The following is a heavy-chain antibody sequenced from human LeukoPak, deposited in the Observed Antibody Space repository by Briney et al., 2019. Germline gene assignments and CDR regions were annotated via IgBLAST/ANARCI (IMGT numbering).Heavy chain of an antibody. CDR3: AGQGGYAWSWFDP. CDR2: ISPYNGNT. Sequence: ASVKVSCKASGYTFTSFGIGWLRQAPGQGLEWMGWISPYNGNTKYAQKFQGRVIMTTDTSTSTVYMELRSLTSDDTAVYHCAGQGGYAWSWFDPWGQGTLVTVSS. CDR1: GYTFTSFG. V-gene: IGHV1-18*01. D-gene: IGHD3-3*01. J-gene: IGHJ5*02.